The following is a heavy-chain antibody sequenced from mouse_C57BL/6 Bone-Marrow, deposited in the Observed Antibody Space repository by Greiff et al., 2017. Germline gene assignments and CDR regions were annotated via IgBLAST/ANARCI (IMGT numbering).Heavy chain of an antibody. CDR1: GYTFTSYW. CDR2: IDPSDSYT. CDR3: ANYVVFAY. D-gene: IGHD2-4*01. J-gene: IGHJ3*01. V-gene: IGHV1-69*01. Sequence: QVQLQQPGAELVMPGASVKLSCKASGYTFTSYWMHWVKQRPGQGLEWIGEIDPSDSYTNYNQKFKGKSTLTVDKSSSTAYMQLSSLTSEDSAVYYCANYVVFAYWGQGTLVTVSA.